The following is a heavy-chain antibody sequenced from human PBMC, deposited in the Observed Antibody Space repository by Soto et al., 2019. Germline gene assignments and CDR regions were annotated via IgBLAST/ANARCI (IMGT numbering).Heavy chain of an antibody. Sequence: PGGSLRLSCSASGFPFSRFAIHWVRQAPGKGLVYVSGISFNGGDTYHADSVKGRFSISRDNSKNTVYLQMSRLRAEDTAVYYCVKDGAVTFSGWFFDYWGQGTPVTVSS. CDR1: GFPFSRFA. V-gene: IGHV3-64D*06. CDR3: VKDGAVTFSGWFFDY. CDR2: ISFNGGDT. J-gene: IGHJ4*02. D-gene: IGHD4-4*01.